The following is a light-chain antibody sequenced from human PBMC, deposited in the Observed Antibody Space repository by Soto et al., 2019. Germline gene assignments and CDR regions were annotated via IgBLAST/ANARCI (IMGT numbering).Light chain of an antibody. J-gene: IGLJ2*01. CDR1: SSDVGGYNY. Sequence: QSALTQPASVSGSPGQSITISCTGTSSDVGGYNYVAWYQQHPGKAPKLMIYDVINRPSGVSNRFSGSKSGNTASLTISGLQADDEADYYCSSYTSSSTLGVFGGGTKVTVL. V-gene: IGLV2-14*03. CDR3: SSYTSSSTLGV. CDR2: DVI.